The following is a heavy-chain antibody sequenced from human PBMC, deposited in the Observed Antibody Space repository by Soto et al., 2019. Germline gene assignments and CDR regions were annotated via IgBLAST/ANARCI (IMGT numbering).Heavy chain of an antibody. CDR1: GFTFSRHG. J-gene: IGHJ4*02. D-gene: IGHD3-10*01. V-gene: IGHV3-23*01. CDR3: AKADVSTAGSFDY. CDR2: INPSGDST. Sequence: GGSLRLSCVASGFTFSRHGLSWVRQAPGKGLEWVSTINPSGDSTFYADSVKGRFTISRDNSKNTVYLQMNSLSVGDTAVYLCAKADVSTAGSFDYWGQGALVTVSS.